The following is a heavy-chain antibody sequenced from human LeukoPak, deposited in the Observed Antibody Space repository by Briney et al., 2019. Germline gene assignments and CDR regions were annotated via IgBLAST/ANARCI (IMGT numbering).Heavy chain of an antibody. CDR3: AREAYCGGDCYGVDY. CDR2: IIPIFGTA. CDR1: GGTFSSYA. D-gene: IGHD2-21*02. Sequence: SVKVSCKASGGTFSSYAINWVRQAPGQGLEWMGGIIPIFGTANYAQKFQGRVTITADESTSTAYMELSSLRSEDTAVYYCAREAYCGGDCYGVDYWGQGTLVTVSS. V-gene: IGHV1-69*13. J-gene: IGHJ4*02.